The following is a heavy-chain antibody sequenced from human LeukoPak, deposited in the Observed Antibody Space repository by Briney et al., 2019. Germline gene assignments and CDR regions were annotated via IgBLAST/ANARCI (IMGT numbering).Heavy chain of an antibody. V-gene: IGHV3-23*01. CDR3: AKASHPGIAAAGPDY. CDR1: GFTFSSYG. CDR2: ISGSGGST. D-gene: IGHD6-13*01. Sequence: GRSLRLSCAASGFTFSSYGMHWVRQAPGKGLEWVSAISGSGGSTYYADSVKGRFTISRDNSKNTLYLQMNSLRAEDTAVYYCAKASHPGIAAAGPDYWGQGTLVTVSS. J-gene: IGHJ4*02.